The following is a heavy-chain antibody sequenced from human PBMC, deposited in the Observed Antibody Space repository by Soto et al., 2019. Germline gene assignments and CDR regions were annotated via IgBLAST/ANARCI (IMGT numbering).Heavy chain of an antibody. CDR1: GGSISRSSYY. CDR2: IYYSGST. D-gene: IGHD5-18*01. Sequence: QLQLQESGPGLVKPSETLSLTCTVSGGSISRSSYYWGWIRQPPGKGLEWIGNIYYSGSTYYNPSLRSRVTISVDTSKTQFSLRLSSVTAADTAVYYCARQEWVQLWSDDYWGQGTLVTVSS. J-gene: IGHJ4*02. CDR3: ARQEWVQLWSDDY. V-gene: IGHV4-39*01.